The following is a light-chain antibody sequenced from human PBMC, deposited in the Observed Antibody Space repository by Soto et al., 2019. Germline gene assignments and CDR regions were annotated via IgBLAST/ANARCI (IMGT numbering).Light chain of an antibody. J-gene: IGLJ1*01. CDR1: SSDVGSYNL. CDR3: CSYAGSSTFYV. CDR2: EVS. V-gene: IGLV2-23*02. Sequence: QSALTQPASVSGSPGQSITISCNGTSSDVGSYNLVSWYQQHPGKVPKLMIFEVSKRPSGVSNRFSGSKSGDTASLTISGLQAEDEADYYCCSYAGSSTFYVFGTGTKVTVL.